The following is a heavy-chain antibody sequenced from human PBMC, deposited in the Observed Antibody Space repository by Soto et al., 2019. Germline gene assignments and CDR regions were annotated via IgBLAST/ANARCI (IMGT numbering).Heavy chain of an antibody. Sequence: PGGSLRLSCAASGFTFSSYAMHWVRQAPGKGLEWVAVISYDGSNKYYADSVKGRFTISRDNSKNTLYLQMNSLRAEDTAVYYCARGRYAGSSWSARSYYYYGMDVWGQGTTVTVSS. V-gene: IGHV3-30-3*01. J-gene: IGHJ6*02. CDR3: ARGRYAGSSWSARSYYYYGMDV. CDR1: GFTFSSYA. D-gene: IGHD6-13*01. CDR2: ISYDGSNK.